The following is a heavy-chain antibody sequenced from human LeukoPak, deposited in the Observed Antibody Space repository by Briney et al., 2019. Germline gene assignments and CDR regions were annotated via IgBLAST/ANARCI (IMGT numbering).Heavy chain of an antibody. Sequence: SQTLSLTCTVSGGSISSGSYYWSWIRQPAGKGLEWIGRIYISGSTNYNPSLKSRVTISVDTSKNQFSLKLSSVTAADTAVYYCARDRSGDYDFDYWGQGTLVTVSS. CDR3: ARDRSGDYDFDY. J-gene: IGHJ4*02. CDR2: IYISGST. D-gene: IGHD4-17*01. V-gene: IGHV4-61*02. CDR1: GGSISSGSYY.